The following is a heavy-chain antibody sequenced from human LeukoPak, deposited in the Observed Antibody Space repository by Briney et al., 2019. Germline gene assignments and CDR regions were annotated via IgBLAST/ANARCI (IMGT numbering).Heavy chain of an antibody. D-gene: IGHD5-24*01. CDR2: IIPIFGIA. V-gene: IGHV1-69*17. CDR3: ARDGGMATINGGQGYYYGMDV. Sequence: ASVKVSCKASGGTFSSYAISWVRQAPGQGLEWMGWIIPIFGIANYAQKFQGRVTITADKSTSTAYMELSSLRSEDTAVYYCARDGGMATINGGQGYYYGMDVWGQGTTVTVSS. J-gene: IGHJ6*02. CDR1: GGTFSSYA.